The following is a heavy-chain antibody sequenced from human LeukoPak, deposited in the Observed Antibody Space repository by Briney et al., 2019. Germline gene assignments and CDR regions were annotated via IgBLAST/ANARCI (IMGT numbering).Heavy chain of an antibody. V-gene: IGHV1-18*01. Sequence: ASVKVSCKASGYAFTSYGISWVRQAPGQGLEWMGWISAYNGNTHSAQKLQGRVTMTTDTSTSTAYMELRSLRSDDTAVYYCARGFPPRRQYDSSGYYSYYFDYWGQGTLVTVSS. D-gene: IGHD3-22*01. CDR3: ARGFPPRRQYDSSGYYSYYFDY. CDR1: GYAFTSYG. CDR2: ISAYNGNT. J-gene: IGHJ4*02.